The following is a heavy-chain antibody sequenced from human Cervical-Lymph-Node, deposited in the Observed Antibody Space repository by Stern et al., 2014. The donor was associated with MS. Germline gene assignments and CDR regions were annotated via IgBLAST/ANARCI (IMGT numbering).Heavy chain of an antibody. Sequence: VQLVESGAEVKKPGASVKVSCKASGYTFTSYDINWVRQATGQGLEWMGWMNPNRGNTGYAQKFQGRVTMTRNTSISTAYMELSSLRSEDTAVYYCARGLEELLLFGELSRFGWGIDVWGQGTTVTVSS. J-gene: IGHJ6*02. CDR3: ARGLEELLLFGELSRFGWGIDV. D-gene: IGHD3-10*01. V-gene: IGHV1-8*01. CDR1: GYTFTSYD. CDR2: MNPNRGNT.